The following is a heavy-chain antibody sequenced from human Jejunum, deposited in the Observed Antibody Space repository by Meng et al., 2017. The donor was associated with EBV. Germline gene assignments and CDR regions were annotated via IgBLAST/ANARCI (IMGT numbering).Heavy chain of an antibody. CDR2: TYRRSRWYY. J-gene: IGHJ5*02. CDR1: GYSVSSDKTA. CDR3: ATSRIAKFDR. Sequence: QLQLQESGPGCVQPSQSLSLSCVIPGYSVSSDKTAWYWIRQSPSRGLEWLGRTYRRSRWYYDYALSVKSRINISPDTSKNQVSLQLNSVTDEDTGIYYCATSRIAKFDRWGQGTLVTVSS. V-gene: IGHV6-1*01.